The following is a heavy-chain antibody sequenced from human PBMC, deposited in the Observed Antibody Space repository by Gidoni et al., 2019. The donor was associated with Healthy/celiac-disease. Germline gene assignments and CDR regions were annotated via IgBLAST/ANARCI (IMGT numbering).Heavy chain of an antibody. CDR3: TSLAAGGKDDY. V-gene: IGHV3-73*02. D-gene: IGHD6-13*01. J-gene: IGHJ4*02. CDR1: GFTFSDSA. CDR2: IRSKANSYAT. Sequence: EVQLVESGGGLVQPGGSLKLSCAASGFTFSDSAMHWVRQASGKGLEWVGRIRSKANSYATAYAASVKGRFTISRDDSKNTAYLQMNSLKTEDTAVYYCTSLAAGGKDDYWGQGTLVTVSS.